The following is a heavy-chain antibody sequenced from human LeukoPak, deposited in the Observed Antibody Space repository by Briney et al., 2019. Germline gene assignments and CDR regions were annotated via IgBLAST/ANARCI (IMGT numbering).Heavy chain of an antibody. CDR3: AKGFNYYDSSGYYRERRSDAFDI. D-gene: IGHD3-22*01. Sequence: GGSLRLSCAASGFTFSSYGMHWVRQAPGKGLEWVAVISYDVSNKYYADSVKGRFTISRDNSKNTLYLQMNSLRAEDTAVYYCAKGFNYYDSSGYYRERRSDAFDIWGQGTMVTVSS. V-gene: IGHV3-30*18. CDR2: ISYDVSNK. J-gene: IGHJ3*02. CDR1: GFTFSSYG.